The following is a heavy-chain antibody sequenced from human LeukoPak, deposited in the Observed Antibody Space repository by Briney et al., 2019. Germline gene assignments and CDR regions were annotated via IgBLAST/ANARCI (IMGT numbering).Heavy chain of an antibody. CDR1: GGSISSYY. D-gene: IGHD2-8*01. CDR2: IYYSGST. V-gene: IGHV4-59*08. CDR3: ATYTKRLHY. J-gene: IGHJ4*02. Sequence: PSDTLSLTCTVSGGSISSYYWSWIRQPPGKELEWIGYIYYSGSTNYNPSLKSRVTISVDTSKNQFSLTLSTVTAADTAVYYCATYTKRLHYWGQGTLVTVSS.